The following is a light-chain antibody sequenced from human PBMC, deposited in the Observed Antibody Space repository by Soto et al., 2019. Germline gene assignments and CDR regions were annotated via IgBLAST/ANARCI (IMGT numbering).Light chain of an antibody. CDR3: QQYNNWPFS. CDR1: QSVGSF. V-gene: IGKV3-11*01. J-gene: IGKJ5*01. CDR2: DVS. Sequence: EIVLTQSPATLSLSPGERATLSCRASQSVGSFLAWYQQKPGQAPRLLIYDVSNRATGVPARFSGSGSETDFTLTISGLRSEDSAVYFCQQYNNWPFSFGQGTRLEIK.